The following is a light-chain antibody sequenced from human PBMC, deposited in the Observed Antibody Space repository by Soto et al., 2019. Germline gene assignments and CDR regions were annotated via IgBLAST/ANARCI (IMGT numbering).Light chain of an antibody. CDR2: VNIDGSH. J-gene: IGLJ2*01. V-gene: IGLV4-69*01. CDR1: SGHSSYA. CDR3: QTWGTGIHVI. Sequence: QPVLTQSPSASASLGASVKLTCTLSSGHSSYAIAWHQQQPEKGPRYLMKVNIDGSHSKGDGIPDRFSGSSSGAERYLTISSLQSEDEADYYCQTWGTGIHVIFGGGTKVTVL.